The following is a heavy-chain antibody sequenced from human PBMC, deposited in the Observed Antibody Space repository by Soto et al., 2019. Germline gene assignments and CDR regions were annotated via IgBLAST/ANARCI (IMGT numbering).Heavy chain of an antibody. Sequence: PSETLSLTCAVSGGSISSDGYTWTWIRQPPGKGLEWIGYIYRSGNTYYNPSLQSRVTISIDRSKNQFSLRLSSVTAADTAVYYCVRDNYSDKNQLDYWGQGALVNVS. D-gene: IGHD3-22*01. J-gene: IGHJ4*02. CDR1: GGSISSDGYT. CDR2: IYRSGNT. CDR3: VRDNYSDKNQLDY. V-gene: IGHV4-30-2*01.